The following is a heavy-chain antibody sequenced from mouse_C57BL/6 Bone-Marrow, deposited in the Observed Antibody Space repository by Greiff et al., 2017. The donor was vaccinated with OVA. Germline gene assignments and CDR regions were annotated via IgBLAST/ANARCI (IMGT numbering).Heavy chain of an antibody. CDR3: ARGAVTGFAY. CDR1: GFTFSSYG. V-gene: IGHV5-6*01. D-gene: IGHD2-5*01. Sequence: VQLQQSGGDLVKPGGSLKLSCAASGFTFSSYGMSWVRQTPDKRLEWVATISSGGSYTYYPDSVKGRFTSSRDNAKKTLSLQMRSLKSEDTSMYYCARGAVTGFAYWGQGTLVTVSA. CDR2: ISSGGSYT. J-gene: IGHJ3*01.